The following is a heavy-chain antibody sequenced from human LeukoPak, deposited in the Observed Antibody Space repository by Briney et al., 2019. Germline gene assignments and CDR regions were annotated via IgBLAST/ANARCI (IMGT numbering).Heavy chain of an antibody. CDR1: GYTFTSYG. V-gene: IGHV1-18*01. D-gene: IGHD2-2*01. Sequence: GASVKVSCKASGYTFTSYGISWVRQAPGQGLEWMGWISAYNGNTNYAQKLQGRVTMTTDTSTSTAYMELRSLRSDDTAVYYCARSGEYQLQRAPAPDYWGQGTLVTVSS. CDR3: ARSGEYQLQRAPAPDY. J-gene: IGHJ4*02. CDR2: ISAYNGNT.